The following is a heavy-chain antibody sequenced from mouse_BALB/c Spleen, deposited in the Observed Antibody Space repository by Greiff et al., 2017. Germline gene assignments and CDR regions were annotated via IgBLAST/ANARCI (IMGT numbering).Heavy chain of an antibody. V-gene: IGHV5-4*02. J-gene: IGHJ4*01. CDR2: ISDGGSYT. Sequence: EVMLVESGGGLVKPGGSLKLSCAASGFTFSDYYMYWVRQTPEKRLEWVATISDGGSYTYYPDSVKGRFTISRDNAKNNLYLQMSSLKSEDTAMYYCARGAGKGGYYAMDYWGQGTSVTVSS. CDR3: ARGAGKGGYYAMDY. D-gene: IGHD3-3*01. CDR1: GFTFSDYY.